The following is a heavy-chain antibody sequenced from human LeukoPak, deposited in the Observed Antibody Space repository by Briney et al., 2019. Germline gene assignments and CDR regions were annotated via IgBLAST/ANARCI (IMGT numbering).Heavy chain of an antibody. CDR2: INPSGGST. CDR3: ARDRLRDDILTGYYP. CDR1: GYTFTSYY. V-gene: IGHV1-46*01. J-gene: IGHJ5*02. D-gene: IGHD3-9*01. Sequence: ASVKVSCKASGYTFTSYYMHWVRQAPGQGLEWMGIINPSGGSTSYAQKFQGRVTMTRDMSTSTVYMELSSLRSEDTAVYYCARDRLRDDILTGYYPWGQGTLVTVSS.